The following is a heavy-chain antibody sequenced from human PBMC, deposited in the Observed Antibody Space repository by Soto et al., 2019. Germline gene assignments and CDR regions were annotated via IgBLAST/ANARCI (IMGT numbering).Heavy chain of an antibody. CDR1: GFIFSDYA. Sequence: EAQLLESGGGLARPGGSLKLSCVASGFIFSDYAMTWIRQAPGKGLEWVATISATGGNIEYRESLKCRFTISRDNSKKMVYLQINGLTADDTGVYYCAKVAGGLGYFDLWGRGTLVTVSS. CDR2: ISATGGNI. J-gene: IGHJ2*01. V-gene: IGHV3-23*01. CDR3: AKVAGGLGYFDL. D-gene: IGHD3-16*01.